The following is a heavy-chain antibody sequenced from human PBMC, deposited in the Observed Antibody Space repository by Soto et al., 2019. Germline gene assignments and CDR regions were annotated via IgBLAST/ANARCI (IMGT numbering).Heavy chain of an antibody. D-gene: IGHD6-13*01. V-gene: IGHV4-4*02. CDR1: GGSISSSNW. CDR2: IYHTGST. CDR3: ARIYYLQQQLVHYYYYYGMDV. J-gene: IGHJ6*02. Sequence: SETLSLTCAVSGGSISSSNWWSWVRQPPGKGLEWIGEIYHTGSTTYNPSLNSRVTISVDKSKNQFSLELSSVTAADTAVYYCARIYYLQQQLVHYYYYYGMDVWGQGTTVTVSS.